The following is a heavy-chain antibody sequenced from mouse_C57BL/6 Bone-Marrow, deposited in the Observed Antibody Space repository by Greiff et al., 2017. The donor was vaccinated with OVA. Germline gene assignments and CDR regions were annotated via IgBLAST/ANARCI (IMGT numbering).Heavy chain of an antibody. V-gene: IGHV1-85*01. Sequence: QVQLQQSGPELVKPGASVKLSCKASGYTFTSYDINWVKQRPGQGLEWIGWIYPSGGSTNYNEQFKGKATLTVDTSSSTAYMQRHSLTSEDSAVYFCARCGSSRWCAYWGQGTLVTVSA. D-gene: IGHD1-1*01. CDR1: GYTFTSYD. J-gene: IGHJ3*01. CDR2: IYPSGGST. CDR3: ARCGSSRWCAY.